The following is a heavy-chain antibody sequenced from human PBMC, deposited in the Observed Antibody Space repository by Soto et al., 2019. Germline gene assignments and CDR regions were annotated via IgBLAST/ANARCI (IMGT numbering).Heavy chain of an antibody. CDR1: GYTFTSYV. CDR2: MNPNSGNT. CDR3: ARVGYCSGGSCLDYYYYYMDV. J-gene: IGHJ6*03. V-gene: IGHV1-8*01. Sequence: ASVKVSCKASGYTFTSYVINWVRLATGQGLEWMGWMNPNSGNTGYAQKFQGRVTMTRNTSISTAYMELSSLRSEDTAVYYCARVGYCSGGSCLDYYYYYMDVWGKGTTVTVSS. D-gene: IGHD2-15*01.